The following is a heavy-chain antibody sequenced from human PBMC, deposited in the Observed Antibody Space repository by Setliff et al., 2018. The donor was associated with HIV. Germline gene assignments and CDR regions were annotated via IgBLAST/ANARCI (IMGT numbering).Heavy chain of an antibody. D-gene: IGHD1-26*01. CDR1: GFTFSNAW. CDR3: AKTMHGPGTYAFES. CDR2: VKSKGSGGTT. Sequence: GGSLRLSCAASGFTFSNAWMNWVRQAPGKGLEWVGRVKSKGSGGTTDYATPVKGRFTISRDNYRDTLFLQMNDLRDDDTARYFCAKTMHGPGTYAFESWGQGTLVTVSS. V-gene: IGHV3-15*07. J-gene: IGHJ1*01.